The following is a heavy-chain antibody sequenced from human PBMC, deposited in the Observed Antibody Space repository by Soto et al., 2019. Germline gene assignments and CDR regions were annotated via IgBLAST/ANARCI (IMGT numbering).Heavy chain of an antibody. Sequence: QVQLVQSGAEVKKPGASVKVSCKASGYTFTSFDINWVRQAPGQGLEWMGWMSPNSGNTGYAQKFQGRVTMTRDTSISTAYMELSSLRSEDTALYYSARGGDIGFCSGGSCSDLDYWGQGTLVTVSS. V-gene: IGHV1-8*01. D-gene: IGHD2-15*01. CDR2: MSPNSGNT. CDR1: GYTFTSFD. J-gene: IGHJ4*02. CDR3: ARGGDIGFCSGGSCSDLDY.